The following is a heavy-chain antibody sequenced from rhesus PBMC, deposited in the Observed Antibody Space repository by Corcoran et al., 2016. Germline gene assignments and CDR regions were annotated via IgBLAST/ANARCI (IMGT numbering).Heavy chain of an antibody. CDR2: IYSSSGNT. V-gene: IGHV4S7*01. D-gene: IGHD3-3*01. J-gene: IGHJ4*01. CDR1: GGSFSGGYG. Sequence: QVQLQESGPGLLKPSETLSLTCAVSGGSFSGGYGWGWLRQPPGKGLEWIGSIYSSSGNTYYNHSLKSRVTSATDTSKNQCSLKVSSVTAADTAVYYCARDYNIWTGYIGAHFDYWGQGVLVTVSS. CDR3: ARDYNIWTGYIGAHFDY.